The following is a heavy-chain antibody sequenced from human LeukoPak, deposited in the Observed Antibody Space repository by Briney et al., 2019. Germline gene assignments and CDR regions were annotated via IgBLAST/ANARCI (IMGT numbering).Heavy chain of an antibody. CDR2: IKHDGSEK. D-gene: IGHD4-17*01. J-gene: IGHJ4*02. CDR1: GFTLSTYW. V-gene: IGHV3-7*01. CDR3: AGSTVTTNY. Sequence: GGSLRLSCVVSGFTLSTYWMTWVRQAPGKGLEWVANIKHDGSEKHYENSVKGRFTISRDNAKNLVYLQMNSLRGEDTAMYYCAGSTVTTNYWGQGTLVTVSS.